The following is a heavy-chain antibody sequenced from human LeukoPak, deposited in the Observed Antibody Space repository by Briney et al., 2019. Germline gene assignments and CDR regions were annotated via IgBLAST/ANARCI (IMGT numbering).Heavy chain of an antibody. D-gene: IGHD3-10*01. J-gene: IGHJ3*02. CDR3: ARDRAFMVRGVIDAFDI. CDR1: GFTFSSYS. CDR2: ISSSSSTI. V-gene: IGHV3-48*01. Sequence: GGSLRLSCAASGFTFSSYSMNWVRQAPGKGLEWVSYISSSSSTIYYADSVKGRFTISRDNAKNSLYLQMNSLRAEDTAVYYCARDRAFMVRGVIDAFDIWGQGTMVTVSS.